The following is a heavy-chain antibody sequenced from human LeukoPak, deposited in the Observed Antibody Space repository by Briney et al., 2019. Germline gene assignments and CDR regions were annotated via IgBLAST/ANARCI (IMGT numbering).Heavy chain of an antibody. CDR1: GFTFSSYA. J-gene: IGHJ6*02. CDR3: AKKAKFLEWLLYYYYGMDV. Sequence: GGSLRLSCAASGFTFSSYAMSWVRQAPGKGLEWVSAISGSGGRTYYADSVKGRFTISRDNSKNTLYLQMNSLRAEDTAVYYCAKKAKFLEWLLYYYYGMDVWGQGTTVTVSS. CDR2: ISGSGGRT. V-gene: IGHV3-23*01. D-gene: IGHD3-3*01.